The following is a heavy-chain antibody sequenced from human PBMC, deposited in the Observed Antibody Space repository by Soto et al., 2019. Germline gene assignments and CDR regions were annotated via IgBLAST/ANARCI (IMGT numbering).Heavy chain of an antibody. V-gene: IGHV4-34*01. D-gene: IGHD2-2*01. CDR2: INHSGST. CDR1: GGSFSGYY. J-gene: IGHJ6*02. Sequence: PSETLSLTCAVYGGSFSGYYWSWIRQPPGKVLEWIGEINHSGSTNYNPSLKSRVTISVDTSKNQFSLKLSSVTAADTAVYYCAVANNFGVVVPASAYYYGMDVWGQGTTVNVSS. CDR3: AVANNFGVVVPASAYYYGMDV.